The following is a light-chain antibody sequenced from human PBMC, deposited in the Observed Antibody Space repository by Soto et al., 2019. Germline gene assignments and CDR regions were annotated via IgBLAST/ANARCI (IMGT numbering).Light chain of an antibody. CDR1: QSVCSH. J-gene: IGKJ1*01. CDR3: QQYNNWSSWA. CDR2: GAS. V-gene: IGKV3-15*01. Sequence: EIVMTQSPGTLSVSPGERATLSCRASQSVCSHLAWYQQKPGQAPRLLIYGASTRATGIPARFSGSGSGTEFTLTISSLQSEDFAVYYCQQYNNWSSWAFGQGTKVEIK.